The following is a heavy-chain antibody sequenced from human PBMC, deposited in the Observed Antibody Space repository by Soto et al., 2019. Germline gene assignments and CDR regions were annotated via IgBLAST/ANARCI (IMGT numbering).Heavy chain of an antibody. V-gene: IGHV3-53*01. CDR1: GFTVSSNY. CDR2: IYSGGST. J-gene: IGHJ6*02. Sequence: PGESLKISCAASGFTVSSNYMSWVRQAPGKGLEWVSVIYSGGSTYYADSVKGRFTISRDNSKNTLYLQMNSLRAEDTAVYYCARDQYQNGMDVWGQGTTVTVSS. CDR3: ARDQYQNGMDV.